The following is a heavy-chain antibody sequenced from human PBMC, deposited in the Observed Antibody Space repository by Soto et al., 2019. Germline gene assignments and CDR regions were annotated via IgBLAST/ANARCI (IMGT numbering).Heavy chain of an antibody. Sequence: QVLLQQWGAGLLKPSETLSLTCAISGGSFSGYYWSWIRQPPGRGLEWIGEINHSGSTNDNPSLKSRVTISVDTSKTQFSLKLSSVTAADTAVYYCARVMAYCTTTTCSTYYFGMDVWGQGTTATVSS. J-gene: IGHJ6*02. D-gene: IGHD2-2*01. CDR3: ARVMAYCTTTTCSTYYFGMDV. CDR1: GGSFSGYY. V-gene: IGHV4-34*01. CDR2: INHSGST.